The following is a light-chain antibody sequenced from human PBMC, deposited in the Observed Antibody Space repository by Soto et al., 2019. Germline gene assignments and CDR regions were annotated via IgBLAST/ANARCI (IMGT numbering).Light chain of an antibody. CDR3: SSFTSRFTFV. CDR1: RSDFGAYNY. J-gene: IGLJ1*01. Sequence: QSALTQPASVSGSPGQSIAISCTGTRSDFGAYNYVSWYQQHPVKAPKLMISEVTNRPSGVSDRFSGSKSGNTASLTISGLQAEDEADYYCSSFTSRFTFVFGTGTKLTVL. CDR2: EVT. V-gene: IGLV2-14*01.